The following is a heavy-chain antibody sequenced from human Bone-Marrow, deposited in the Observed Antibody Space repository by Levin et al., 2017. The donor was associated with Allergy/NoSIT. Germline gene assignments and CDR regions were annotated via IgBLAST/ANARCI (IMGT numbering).Heavy chain of an antibody. CDR2: IYYSGST. Sequence: SQTLSLTCTVSGASISSSGNYWSWLRQHPGKGLEWIGYIYYSGSTYYNPSLKSRVTISVDTSKNQFSLRLTSVTAADAAVYYCARGRLEYSSSSKGGWSDPWGQGILVTVSS. CDR1: GASISSSGNY. V-gene: IGHV4-31*03. J-gene: IGHJ5*02. CDR3: ARGRLEYSSSSKGGWSDP. D-gene: IGHD6-13*01.